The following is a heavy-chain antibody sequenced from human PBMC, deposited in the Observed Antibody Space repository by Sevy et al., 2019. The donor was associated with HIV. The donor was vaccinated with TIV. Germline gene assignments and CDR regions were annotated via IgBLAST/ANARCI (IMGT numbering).Heavy chain of an antibody. CDR2: VHNGGST. CDR3: ARPHTSGWTRFEH. J-gene: IGHJ4*02. D-gene: IGHD6-19*01. Sequence: SELSLTCTVSGDSITSYYWAWIRQPPGKGLEWIGNVHNGGSTNYNPSLKSRLTISVDTTNNQFSLKLGSVTVADTAVYFCARPHTSGWTRFEHWGQGILVTVSS. V-gene: IGHV4-59*01. CDR1: GDSITSYY.